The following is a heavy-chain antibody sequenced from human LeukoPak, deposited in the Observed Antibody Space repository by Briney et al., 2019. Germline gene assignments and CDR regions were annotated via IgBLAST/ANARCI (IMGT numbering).Heavy chain of an antibody. Sequence: GGSLRLSCAASGFTFSSYDMHWVRQATGKGLEWVSAIGTAGGIYYPDSVEGRFTISRENAKNSLYLQMNSLRAGDTAVYYCARARSRDGYSYYYYGMDVWGQGTTVTVSS. V-gene: IGHV3-13*01. CDR2: IGTAGGI. CDR3: ARARSRDGYSYYYYGMDV. CDR1: GFTFSSYD. D-gene: IGHD5-24*01. J-gene: IGHJ6*02.